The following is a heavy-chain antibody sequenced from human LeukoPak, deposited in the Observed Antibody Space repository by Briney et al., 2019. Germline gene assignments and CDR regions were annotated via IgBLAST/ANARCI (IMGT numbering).Heavy chain of an antibody. V-gene: IGHV1-18*01. CDR1: GYTFTSYG. J-gene: IGHJ4*02. CDR3: AREMAVAGSGVIDS. Sequence: ASVKVSCKASGYTFTSYGLSWVRQAPGQGLEWMGWISTYNDNTHYAQKFQGRVTMTTDTSTNTAYMELRSLRSDDTAVYYCAREMAVAGSGVIDSWGQGTLVTVSS. D-gene: IGHD6-19*01. CDR2: ISTYNDNT.